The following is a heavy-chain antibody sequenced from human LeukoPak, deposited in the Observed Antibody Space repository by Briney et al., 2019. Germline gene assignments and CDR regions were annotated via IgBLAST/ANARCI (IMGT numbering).Heavy chain of an antibody. CDR2: IFSSGST. D-gene: IGHD2-2*01. CDR3: VRHYCSTTRCYSFSD. V-gene: IGHV4-59*08. Sequence: SETLSLTCTVSGGSISSYYWSWIRQPPGKGLEWIGYIFSSGSTNYNPSLKSRVTIPVDTSKNQFSLKLSSVTAADTAIYFCVRHYCSTTRCYSFSDWGQGTPVTVSS. J-gene: IGHJ4*02. CDR1: GGSISSYY.